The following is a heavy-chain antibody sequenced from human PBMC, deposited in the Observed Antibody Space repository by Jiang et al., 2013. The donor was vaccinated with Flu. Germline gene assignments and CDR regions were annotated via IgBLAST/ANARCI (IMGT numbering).Heavy chain of an antibody. J-gene: IGHJ4*02. D-gene: IGHD2-15*01. V-gene: IGHV1-18*04. CDR1: GYTFSNYG. CDR3: ARDAAPYCGGGSCYGFFDL. Sequence: YGAEVKKPGASVNVSCKASGYTFSNYGITWVRQAPGQGLELMGWISVYSGDTNSGQKFPGRVTIITDRSTSTVYMELRNLRSDDTGVYYCARDAAPYCGGGSCYGFFDLRGQGTLV. CDR2: ISVYSGDT.